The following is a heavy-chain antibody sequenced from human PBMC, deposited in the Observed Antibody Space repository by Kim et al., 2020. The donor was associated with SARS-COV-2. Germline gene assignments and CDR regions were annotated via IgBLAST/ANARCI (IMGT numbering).Heavy chain of an antibody. J-gene: IGHJ6*02. V-gene: IGHV4-61*02. CDR2: IYTSGST. Sequence: SETLSLTCTVSGGSISSGSYYWSWIRQPAGKGLEWIGRIYTSGSTNYNPSLKSRVTISVDTSKNQFSLKLSSVTAADTAVYYCAREERVRGDTTNYGLDVWGQGTTVTVSS. CDR1: GGSISSGSYY. D-gene: IGHD3-10*01. CDR3: AREERVRGDTTNYGLDV.